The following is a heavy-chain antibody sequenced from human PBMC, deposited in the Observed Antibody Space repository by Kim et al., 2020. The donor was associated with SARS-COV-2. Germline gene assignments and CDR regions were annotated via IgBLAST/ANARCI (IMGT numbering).Heavy chain of an antibody. CDR1: GGSISSYY. J-gene: IGHJ4*02. V-gene: IGHV4-59*01. CDR2: ICYSGST. D-gene: IGHD3-3*01. CDR3: ARAAIFGTWDY. Sequence: SETLSLTCTVSGGSISSYYWSWIRQPPGKGLEWIGYICYSGSTNYNPSLKSRVTISVDTSKNQFSLKLSSVTAADTAVYYCARAAIFGTWDYWGQGTLVTVSS.